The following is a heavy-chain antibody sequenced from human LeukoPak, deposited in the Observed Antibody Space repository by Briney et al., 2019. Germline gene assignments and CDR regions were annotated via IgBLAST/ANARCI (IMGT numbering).Heavy chain of an antibody. CDR1: GFTVSSNY. CDR2: IYSGGST. D-gene: IGHD2-2*01. V-gene: IGHV3-53*04. Sequence: GGSLRLSCAASGFTVSSNYMSWVRQAPGKGLEWVSVIYSGGSTYYADSVKGRFTISRHNSKNTLYLQMISLRAEDTAVYYCARDVIVPAASPHCYGMDVWGQGTTVTVSS. CDR3: ARDVIVPAASPHCYGMDV. J-gene: IGHJ6*02.